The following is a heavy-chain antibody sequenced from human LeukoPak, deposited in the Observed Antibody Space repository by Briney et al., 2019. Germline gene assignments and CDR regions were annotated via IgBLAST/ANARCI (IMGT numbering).Heavy chain of an antibody. V-gene: IGHV3-21*04. J-gene: IGHJ4*02. Sequence: GGSLRLSCAASGFIFSSNSMNWVRQAPGKGLEWVSSISSSSGYIYYADSVKGRFTISRDNAKNSLYLQMNSLRAEDTALYYCAKGTEQWLPRGGFDYWGQGTLVTVSS. CDR1: GFIFSSNS. CDR2: ISSSSGYI. CDR3: AKGTEQWLPRGGFDY. D-gene: IGHD6-19*01.